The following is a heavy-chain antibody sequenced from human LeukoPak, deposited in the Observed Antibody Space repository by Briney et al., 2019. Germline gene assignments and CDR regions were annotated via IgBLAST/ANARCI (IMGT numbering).Heavy chain of an antibody. CDR1: GYSISSGYY. D-gene: IGHD6-6*01. J-gene: IGHJ4*02. CDR2: IYHSGST. Sequence: PSETLSLTCAVSGYSISSGYYWGWIRQPPGEGLEWIGNIYHSGSTYYNPSLKSRVTISVDTSKNQFSLKLNSVTAADTAVYYCARYGYSSSAGDYWGQGTLVTVSS. V-gene: IGHV4-38-2*01. CDR3: ARYGYSSSAGDY.